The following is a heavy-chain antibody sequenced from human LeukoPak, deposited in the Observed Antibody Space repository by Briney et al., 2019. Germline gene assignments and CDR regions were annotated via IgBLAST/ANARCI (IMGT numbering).Heavy chain of an antibody. CDR1: GGSISRHY. D-gene: IGHD6-19*01. CDR2: IYYSGST. V-gene: IGHV4-59*11. J-gene: IGHJ5*02. CDR3: ARVERDDSSGWYRWFDP. Sequence: PSETLSLTCTVSGGSISRHYWSWIRQPPGKGLERIGYIYYSGSTNYNPSLKSRVTISVDTSKNQFSLKLSSVTAADTAVYYCARVERDDSSGWYRWFDPWGQGTLVTVSS.